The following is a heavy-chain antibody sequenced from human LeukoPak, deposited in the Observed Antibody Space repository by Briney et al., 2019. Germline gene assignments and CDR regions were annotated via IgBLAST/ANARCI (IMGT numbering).Heavy chain of an antibody. V-gene: IGHV4-59*08. CDR3: ASTYYYDSSGLIRFDP. D-gene: IGHD3-22*01. CDR1: GGSISSYY. J-gene: IGHJ5*02. CDR2: IYYSGST. Sequence: AEPLSLPCTVSGGSISSYYWSWIRKPPGKGLEWIGYIYYSGSTNYNPSLKSRVTISLDTSQNQFSLKLSSVAGCGTAAYYTASTYYYDSSGLIRFDPWGQGTLVTVSS.